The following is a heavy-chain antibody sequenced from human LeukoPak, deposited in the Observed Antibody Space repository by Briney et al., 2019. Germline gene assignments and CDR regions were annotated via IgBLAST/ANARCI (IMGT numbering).Heavy chain of an antibody. CDR3: ARFNYDSSGYDYMDV. CDR2: IYYSGST. CDR1: GGSISNSY. V-gene: IGHV4-59*01. D-gene: IGHD3-22*01. J-gene: IGHJ6*03. Sequence: SETLSLTCTVSGGSISNSYWSWIRQSPGKGLEWIGYIYYSGSTNYNPSLKSRVTISVDTSKNRFSLKLSSVTAADTAIYYRARFNYDSSGYDYMDVWGKGTTVTISS.